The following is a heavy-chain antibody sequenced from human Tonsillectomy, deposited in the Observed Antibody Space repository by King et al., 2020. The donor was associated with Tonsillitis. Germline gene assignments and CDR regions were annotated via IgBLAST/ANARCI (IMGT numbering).Heavy chain of an antibody. J-gene: IGHJ4*02. CDR2: INPNSGGT. D-gene: IGHD3-3*01. CDR3: ARGISAAGFGVDFDY. V-gene: IGHV1-2*02. Sequence: VQLVESGAEVKKPGASVKVSCKASGYTFTGYYIHWVRQAPGQGLEWMGWINPNSGGTNYPQNFQGRVTMTRDTSISTAYMELSSLRSDDTAVYYCARGISAAGFGVDFDYWGQGTLVTVSS. CDR1: GYTFTGYY.